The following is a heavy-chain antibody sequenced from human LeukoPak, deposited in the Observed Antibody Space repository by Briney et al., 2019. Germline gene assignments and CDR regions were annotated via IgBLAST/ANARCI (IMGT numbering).Heavy chain of an antibody. D-gene: IGHD6-13*01. CDR2: ISGSGGNT. V-gene: IGHV3-23*01. CDR1: KITFSAYS. CDR3: ARGGILYGMDV. Sequence: GGSLRLSCAASKITFSAYSMTWVRQAPGKGLEWVSAISGSGGNTYYADSVKGRFTISRDNSKNTLYLQMNSLRAEDTAAYYCARGGILYGMDVWAKGTRSPSP. J-gene: IGHJ6*02.